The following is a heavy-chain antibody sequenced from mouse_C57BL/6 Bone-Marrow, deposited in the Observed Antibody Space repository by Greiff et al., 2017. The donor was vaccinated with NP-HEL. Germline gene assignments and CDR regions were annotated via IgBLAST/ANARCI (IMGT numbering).Heavy chain of an antibody. CDR2: INPNNGGT. D-gene: IGHD1-1*01. V-gene: IGHV1-22*01. CDR3: ASPVVPFDY. Sequence: VQLQQSGPELVKPGASVKMSCKASGYTFTDYNMHWVKQSPGKSLEWIGYINPNNGGTSYNQKFKGKATLTVNKSSSTAYMELRSLTSEDSAVYYCASPVVPFDYWGQGTTLTVSS. J-gene: IGHJ2*01. CDR1: GYTFTDYN.